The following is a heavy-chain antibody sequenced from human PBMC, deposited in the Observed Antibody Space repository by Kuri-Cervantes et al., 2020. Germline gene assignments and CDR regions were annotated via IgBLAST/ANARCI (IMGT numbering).Heavy chain of an antibody. J-gene: IGHJ4*02. D-gene: IGHD2-15*01. CDR3: TTGLVLVAGTTYFDY. V-gene: IGHV3-30*02. CDR1: GFTFSSYG. Sequence: GESLKISCAASGFTFSSYGMHWVRQAPGKGLEWVTFIRYDGSNKYYTDSVKGRFTISRDNSKNTLYLQMNSLRAEDTAVYYCTTGLVLVAGTTYFDYWGQGTLVTVSS. CDR2: IRYDGSNK.